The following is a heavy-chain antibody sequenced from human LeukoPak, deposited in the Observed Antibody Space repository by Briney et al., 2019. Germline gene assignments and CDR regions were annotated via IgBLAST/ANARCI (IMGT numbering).Heavy chain of an antibody. Sequence: SETLSLTCTVSGGSISSGGYYWSWIRQHPGKGLEWIGYIYYSGSTYYNPSLKSRVTISVDTSKNQFSLKLSSVTAADTAVYYCARAGDRGTGTHGFDYWGQGTLVTVSS. V-gene: IGHV4-31*03. CDR1: GGSISSGGYY. D-gene: IGHD1-7*01. J-gene: IGHJ4*02. CDR3: ARAGDRGTGTHGFDY. CDR2: IYYSGST.